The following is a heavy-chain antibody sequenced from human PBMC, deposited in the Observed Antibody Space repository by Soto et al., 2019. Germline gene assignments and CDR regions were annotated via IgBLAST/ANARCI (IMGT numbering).Heavy chain of an antibody. CDR3: ARGGEVEFDY. CDR2: ISGSGGDT. V-gene: IGHV3-23*01. D-gene: IGHD2-21*01. CDR1: GFTFNNYA. Sequence: GGSLRLSCAASGFTFNNYAMSWVRQAPGKGLEWLSAISGSGGDTYYADSVKGRFTLSRDNSNSTLFLHMNSLRAEDTAVYYCARGGEVEFDYWGQGTLGTAPQ. J-gene: IGHJ4*02.